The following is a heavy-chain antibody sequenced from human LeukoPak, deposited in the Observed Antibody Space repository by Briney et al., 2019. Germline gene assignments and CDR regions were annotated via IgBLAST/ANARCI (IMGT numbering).Heavy chain of an antibody. J-gene: IGHJ2*01. D-gene: IGHD4-11*01. Sequence: GRSLRLSCAASGSTFSSYDMHWVRQAPGKGLEWVAIIWYDGSNKYYADSVKGRFTISRDNSKNTLYLQMNSLRAEDTAIYYCARDGDSNWYFDLWGRGTLVTVSS. CDR3: ARDGDSNWYFDL. CDR2: IWYDGSNK. CDR1: GSTFSSYD. V-gene: IGHV3-33*01.